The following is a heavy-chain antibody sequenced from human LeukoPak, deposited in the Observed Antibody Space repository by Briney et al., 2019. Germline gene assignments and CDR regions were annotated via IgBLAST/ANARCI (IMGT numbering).Heavy chain of an antibody. J-gene: IGHJ3*02. Sequence: SETLSLTCTVSGGSISSGGYYWSWIRQPPGKGLEWIGYIYHSGSTYYNPSLKSRVTISVDRSKNQFSLKLSSVTAADTAVYYCAREVEYSSSRNAFDIWGQGTMVTVSS. CDR1: GGSISSGGYY. CDR3: AREVEYSSSRNAFDI. D-gene: IGHD6-6*01. V-gene: IGHV4-30-2*01. CDR2: IYHSGST.